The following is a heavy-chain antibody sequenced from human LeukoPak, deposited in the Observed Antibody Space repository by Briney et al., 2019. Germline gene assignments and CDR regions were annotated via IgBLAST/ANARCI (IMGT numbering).Heavy chain of an antibody. J-gene: IGHJ4*02. Sequence: SETLSLTCAVSGDSISSSYWWSWVRQSPRTGLEWIGEIYHSGSTKYKPSLKSRVTISVDKSKNQSSLKLRSVTAADTAVYYCARDSSGSFDYWGQGTLVTVSS. V-gene: IGHV4-4*02. CDR3: ARDSSGSFDY. CDR2: IYHSGST. D-gene: IGHD6-19*01. CDR1: GDSISSSYW.